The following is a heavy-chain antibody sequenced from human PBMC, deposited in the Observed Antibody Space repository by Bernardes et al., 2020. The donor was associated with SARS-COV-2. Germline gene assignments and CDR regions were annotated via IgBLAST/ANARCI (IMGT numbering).Heavy chain of an antibody. V-gene: IGHV3-23*01. D-gene: IGHD3-22*01. CDR1: GFTFTSSA. J-gene: IGHJ4*02. CDR3: AKGTPNSDDSSVYYYVSPVYFDY. Sequence: GGSLRLSCAASGFTFTSSAMNWVRRAPGKGLEWVSAISGSGGSTYYADSVKGRFTISRDNSKNTLYLQMNSLRAEDTAVYYCAKGTPNSDDSSVYYYVSPVYFDYWGQGTLVTVSS. CDR2: ISGSGGST.